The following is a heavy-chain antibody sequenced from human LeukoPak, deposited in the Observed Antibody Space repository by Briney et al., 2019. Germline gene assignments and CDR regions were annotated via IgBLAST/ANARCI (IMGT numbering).Heavy chain of an antibody. V-gene: IGHV3-33*01. CDR2: KWYDGSNK. D-gene: IGHD5-12*01. J-gene: IGHJ5*02. Sequence: PGGSLRLSCAASGFTFSSYGMHWVRQAPGKGLEWVAVKWYDGSNKYYADSVKGRFTISRDNSKNTLYLQMNSLRAEDTAVYYCARDGYQSHNWFDPWGQGTLVTVSS. CDR3: ARDGYQSHNWFDP. CDR1: GFTFSSYG.